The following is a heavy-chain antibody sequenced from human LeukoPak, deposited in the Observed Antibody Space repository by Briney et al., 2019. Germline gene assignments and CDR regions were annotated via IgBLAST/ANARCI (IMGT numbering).Heavy chain of an antibody. V-gene: IGHV3-7*01. Sequence: GGSLRLSCAASGFIFSSCWMSWVRQSPGKGLEWVANIKPDGSEKYYVDSVKGRFTTSRDNAKNALYLEMNSLRAEDTAVYYCARRQRHTVTTKYAFDIWGQGTMVTVSS. CDR2: IKPDGSEK. CDR3: ARRQRHTVTTKYAFDI. J-gene: IGHJ3*02. CDR1: GFIFSSCW. D-gene: IGHD4-17*01.